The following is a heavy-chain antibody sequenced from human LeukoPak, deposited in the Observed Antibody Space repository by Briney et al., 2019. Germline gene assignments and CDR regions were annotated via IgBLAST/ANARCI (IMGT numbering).Heavy chain of an antibody. CDR3: TRSYSPFDY. V-gene: IGHV3-7*05. CDR2: IKHDGGEK. J-gene: IGHJ4*02. CDR1: GFTFTDYW. D-gene: IGHD6-13*01. Sequence: PGGSLRLSCAASGFTFTDYWMSWVRQAPGKGLEWVANIKHDGGEKYYVDSVKGRFTISRDNAKNSLYLQMNSLRAEDTAVYYCTRSYSPFDYWGRGTLVTVSS.